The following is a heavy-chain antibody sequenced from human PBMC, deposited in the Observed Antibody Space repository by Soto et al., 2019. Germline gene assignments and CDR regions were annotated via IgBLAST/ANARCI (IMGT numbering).Heavy chain of an antibody. D-gene: IGHD2-15*01. CDR3: ARYRRKAVAAYTPDN. Sequence: GKGLEWIGYVYNSGSTNYNPSLKSRVTISEDTSKSQFSLKVNSMTAADTAVYYCARYRRKAVAAYTPDNWGKGFLVTVTS. CDR2: VYNSGST. V-gene: IGHV4-59*01. J-gene: IGHJ4*02.